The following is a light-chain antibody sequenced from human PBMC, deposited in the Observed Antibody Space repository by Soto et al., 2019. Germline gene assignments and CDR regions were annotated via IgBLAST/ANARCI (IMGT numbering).Light chain of an antibody. CDR2: DVS. CDR1: SSDVGGYNY. J-gene: IGLJ3*02. V-gene: IGLV2-11*01. CDR3: CSYAGSYTWV. Sequence: QSALTQPRSVSGSPGQSVTISCTGTSSDVGGYNYVSWYQQHPGKAPKLMIYDVSKRPSGVPDRFSGSKSGNTASLTISGIQAEDEADYYCCSYAGSYTWVFGGGPQLAVL.